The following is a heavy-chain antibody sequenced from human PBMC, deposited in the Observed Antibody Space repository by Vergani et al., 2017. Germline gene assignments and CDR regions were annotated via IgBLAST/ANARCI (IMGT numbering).Heavy chain of an antibody. J-gene: IGHJ6*02. CDR2: ISSSSSYI. CDR1: GFTFSSYA. CDR3: SSPKRDSSGYYYYYYGMDV. D-gene: IGHD3-22*01. Sequence: EVQLLESGGGLVQPGGSLRLSCAASGFTFSSYAMSWVRQAPGKGLEWVSSISSSSSYIYYADSVKGRFTISRDNAKNSLYLQMNSLRAEDTAVYYCSSPKRDSSGYYYYYYGMDVWGQGTTVTVSS. V-gene: IGHV3-21*01.